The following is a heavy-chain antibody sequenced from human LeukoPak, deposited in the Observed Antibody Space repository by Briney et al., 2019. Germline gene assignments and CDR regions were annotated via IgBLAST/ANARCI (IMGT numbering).Heavy chain of an antibody. CDR1: GGSISSYY. J-gene: IGHJ3*02. Sequence: PSETLSLTCTVSGGSISSYYWSWIRQPPGKGLEWIGYIYYSGSTNYNPSLKSRVTISVDTSKNQFSLKLSSVTAADTAVYYCAREPPYYDFWSGYPDDAFDIWGQGTMVTVSS. CDR2: IYYSGST. D-gene: IGHD3-3*01. V-gene: IGHV4-59*12. CDR3: AREPPYYDFWSGYPDDAFDI.